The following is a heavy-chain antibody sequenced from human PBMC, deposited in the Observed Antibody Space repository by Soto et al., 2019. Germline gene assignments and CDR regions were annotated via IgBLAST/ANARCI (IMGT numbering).Heavy chain of an antibody. V-gene: IGHV1-46*01. Sequence: ASVKVSCKASGYTFTSYYMHWVRQAPGQGLEWMGIINPSGGSTSYAQKFQGRVTMTRDTSTSTVYMELSSLRSEDTAVYYCAGDPEAYFFDYWAQGTLVPVSS. CDR1: GYTFTSYY. D-gene: IGHD3-16*01. CDR3: AGDPEAYFFDY. CDR2: INPSGGST. J-gene: IGHJ4*02.